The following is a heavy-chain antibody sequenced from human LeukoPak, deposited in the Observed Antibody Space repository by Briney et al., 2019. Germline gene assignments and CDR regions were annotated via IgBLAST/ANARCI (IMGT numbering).Heavy chain of an antibody. V-gene: IGHV3-74*01. Sequence: PGGSLRLSCAASGFTFSSYWMHWVRQAPGKGLVWVSRINTDGSSTSYADSVKGRFTISRDNAKNTLNLQMNSLRAEDTAVYYCARVGWLVRQYFDYWGQGTLVTVSS. CDR3: ARVGWLVRQYFDY. CDR1: GFTFSSYW. D-gene: IGHD6-19*01. CDR2: INTDGSST. J-gene: IGHJ4*02.